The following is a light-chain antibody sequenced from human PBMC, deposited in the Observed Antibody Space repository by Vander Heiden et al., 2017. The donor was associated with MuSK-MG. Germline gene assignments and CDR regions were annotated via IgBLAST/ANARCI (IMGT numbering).Light chain of an antibody. J-gene: IGLJ3*02. CDR1: TPNLGGPT. Sequence: SVLTHPPSASGPPGQRVTISCSGITPNLGGPTVSWYQQHPETAPTLLIYNNNQRPWAAPDRCSCSKSGTSASLAISGLQSEDEADYYCAACDDRLNGLWVFGGGTKLTVL. V-gene: IGLV1-44*01. CDR3: AACDDRLNGLWV. CDR2: NNN.